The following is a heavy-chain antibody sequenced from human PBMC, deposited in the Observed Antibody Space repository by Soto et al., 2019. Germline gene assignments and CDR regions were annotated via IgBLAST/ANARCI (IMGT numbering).Heavy chain of an antibody. D-gene: IGHD3-10*01. J-gene: IGHJ6*02. V-gene: IGHV4-59*08. CDR1: GGSITSHY. CDR2: IHHSGST. CDR3: ARQGFGQLNGLVDV. Sequence: PSETLSLTCSVSGGSITSHYCSWFRQPPGKGLKWIGYIHHSGSTSYNPSLKSRVTMSVDTSKIHFSLKVNSVTAADTALYYCARQGFGQLNGLVDVWGPGTTVTVSS.